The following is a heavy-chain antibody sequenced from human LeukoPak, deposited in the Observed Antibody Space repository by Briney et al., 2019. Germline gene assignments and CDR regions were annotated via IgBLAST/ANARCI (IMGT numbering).Heavy chain of an antibody. V-gene: IGHV4-38-2*01. CDR3: ARKGPTMITFGGVIAPPFDY. J-gene: IGHJ4*02. CDR2: IYHSGST. CDR1: GYSISSDYY. Sequence: SETLSLTCAVSGYSISSDYYWGWIRQPPGKGLEWIGNIYHSGSTYYNPSLKSRVTISVDTSKNQFSLKLSSVTAADTVVYYCARKGPTMITFGGVIAPPFDYWGQGTLVTVSS. D-gene: IGHD3-16*02.